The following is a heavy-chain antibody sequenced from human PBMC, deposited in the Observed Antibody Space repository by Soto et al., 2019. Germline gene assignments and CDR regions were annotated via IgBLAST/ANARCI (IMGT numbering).Heavy chain of an antibody. CDR2: IVVGSGNT. D-gene: IGHD2-2*01. J-gene: IGHJ3*02. CDR1: GFTFTSSA. Sequence: ASVKVSCKASGFTFTSSAMQWVRQARGQRLEWIGWIVVGSGNTNYAQKFQERVTITRDMSTSTAYMELSSLRSEDTAVYYCARWVPAALLDAFDIWGQGTMVTVSS. V-gene: IGHV1-58*02. CDR3: ARWVPAALLDAFDI.